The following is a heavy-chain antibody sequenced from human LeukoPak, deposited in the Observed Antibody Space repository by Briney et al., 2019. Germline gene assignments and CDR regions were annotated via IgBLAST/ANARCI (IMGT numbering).Heavy chain of an antibody. Sequence: PGGSLRLSCAASGFTLSSYWMNWVRQDPGKGLEWVANIKQDGSEKYYVDSVKGRFTISRDNAKNSLYLQMNSLRAEDTAVYYCARGYSSSWYECSYFDYWGQGTLVTVSS. CDR2: IKQDGSEK. CDR1: GFTLSSYW. CDR3: ARGYSSSWYECSYFDY. J-gene: IGHJ4*02. V-gene: IGHV3-7*01. D-gene: IGHD6-13*01.